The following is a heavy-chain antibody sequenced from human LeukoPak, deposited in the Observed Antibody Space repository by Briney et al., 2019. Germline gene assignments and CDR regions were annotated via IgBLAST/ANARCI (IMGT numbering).Heavy chain of an antibody. J-gene: IGHJ6*03. D-gene: IGHD2-2*01. V-gene: IGHV4-4*07. CDR2: IYTSGST. CDR1: GGSISSYY. CDR3: ARVKGYCTSTSCGYCSGGSCYAIYYYYYMDV. Sequence: SETLSLTCTVSGGSISSYYWSWIRQPAGKGLEWIGRIYTSGSTNYNPSLKSRVTMSVDTSKNQFSLKLNSVTAAVTAVYYCARVKGYCTSTSCGYCSGGSCYAIYYYYYMDVWGKGTTVTVSS.